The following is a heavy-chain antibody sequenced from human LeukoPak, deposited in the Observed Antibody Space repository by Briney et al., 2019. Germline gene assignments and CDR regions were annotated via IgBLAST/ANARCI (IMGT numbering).Heavy chain of an antibody. J-gene: IGHJ6*03. CDR2: IRYDGSNK. CDR3: AKDVGYCSSTSCYSEGRYYYYYMDV. CDR1: GFTFSSYS. D-gene: IGHD2-2*01. V-gene: IGHV3-30*02. Sequence: PGGSLRLSCAASGFTFSSYSMNWVRQAPGKGLEWVAFIRYDGSNKYYADSVKGRFTISRDNSKNTLYLQMNSLRAEDTAVYYCAKDVGYCSSTSCYSEGRYYYYYMDVWGKGTTVTVSS.